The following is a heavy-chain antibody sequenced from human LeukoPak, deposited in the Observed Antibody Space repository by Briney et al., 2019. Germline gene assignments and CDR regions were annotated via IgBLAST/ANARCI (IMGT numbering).Heavy chain of an antibody. J-gene: IGHJ6*03. V-gene: IGHV5-51*01. CDR3: ARAHAIAMAGSSDYFYHYKDV. CDR1: AYSFASYW. D-gene: IGHD6-19*01. CDR2: INPDDSDT. Sequence: GESLKISCKGSAYSFASYWIGWVRQMPGKGLEWMGIINPDDSDTRYSPSFQGQVAISVDKSISTAYLQWRSLKASDTAIYYCARAHAIAMAGSSDYFYHYKDVWGKGTSVTVSS.